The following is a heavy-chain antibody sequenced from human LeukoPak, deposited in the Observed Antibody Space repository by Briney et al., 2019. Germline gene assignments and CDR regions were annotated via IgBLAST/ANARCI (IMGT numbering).Heavy chain of an antibody. CDR3: ARVEDTAMTFGY. CDR1: GYSISSGYD. CDR2: ISQRGNT. J-gene: IGHJ4*02. Sequence: PSETLCLTCTVSGYSISSGYDWGWMRQAPGKGLEWLGSISQRGNTYNNPSLKSRVTLSVDTSKNQVSLQMTSVTAADTAMYYCARVEDTAMTFGYWGQGTLVTVSS. D-gene: IGHD5-18*01. V-gene: IGHV4-38-2*02.